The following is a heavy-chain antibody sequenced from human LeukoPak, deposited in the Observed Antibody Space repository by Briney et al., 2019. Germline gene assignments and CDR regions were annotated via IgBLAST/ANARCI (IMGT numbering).Heavy chain of an antibody. D-gene: IGHD3-3*01. J-gene: IGHJ4*02. CDR2: INPNSGGT. CDR1: GYTFTGYY. V-gene: IGHV1-2*06. CDR3: ARSFLEWLLPDY. Sequence: ASVKVSCKASGYTFTGYYMHWVRQAPGQGLEWMGRINPNSGGTNYAQKCQGRVTMTRDTSNSTAYMELSRLRSDDTAVYYCARSFLEWLLPDYWGQGTLVTVSS.